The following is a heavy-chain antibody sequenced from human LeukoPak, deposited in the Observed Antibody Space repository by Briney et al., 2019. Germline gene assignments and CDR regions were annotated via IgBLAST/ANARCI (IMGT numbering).Heavy chain of an antibody. Sequence: GGSLRLSCAASGFTFSSYAMSWVRQAPGKGMEWASAISGSGGSTYYADSVKGRFTISRDNSKNTLYLQMNSLRAEDTAVYYCAKDRSGPTIDYWGQGTLVTVSS. V-gene: IGHV3-23*01. D-gene: IGHD3-16*02. CDR1: GFTFSSYA. J-gene: IGHJ4*02. CDR2: ISGSGGST. CDR3: AKDRSGPTIDY.